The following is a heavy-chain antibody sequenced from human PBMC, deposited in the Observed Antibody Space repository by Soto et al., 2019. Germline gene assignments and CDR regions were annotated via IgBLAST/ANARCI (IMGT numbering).Heavy chain of an antibody. CDR1: EFTFRSYS. J-gene: IGHJ4*02. Sequence: GGSLILSCATSEFTFRSYSMSWVRQEPVKGLEWVSGISVSGDSRYDADSVKGRFTISRDNSKSTLYLQMNSLRAEDTAVYYCATKTAMVSTQRYYFDYWGQGTLVTVSS. CDR2: ISVSGDSR. V-gene: IGHV3-23*01. D-gene: IGHD5-18*01. CDR3: ATKTAMVSTQRYYFDY.